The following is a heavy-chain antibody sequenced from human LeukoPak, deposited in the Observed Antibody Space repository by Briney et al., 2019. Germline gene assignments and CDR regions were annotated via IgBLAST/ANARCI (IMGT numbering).Heavy chain of an antibody. V-gene: IGHV3-48*01. D-gene: IGHD3-16*01. J-gene: IGHJ4*02. CDR2: ISSSSSTI. CDR3: AMERRDYTDDFDY. Sequence: GGSLRLSCAASGFTFSGYSMNWVRQAPGKGLERVSYISSSSSTIYYADSVKGRFTISRDNATNSLYLQMNSLRAGDTAVDYFAMERRDYTDDFDYWGQGTLVTVSS. CDR1: GFTFSGYS.